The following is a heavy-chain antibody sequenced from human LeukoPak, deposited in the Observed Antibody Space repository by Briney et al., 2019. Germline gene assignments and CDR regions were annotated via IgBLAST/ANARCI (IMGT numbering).Heavy chain of an antibody. CDR1: GFTFSDYT. CDR3: ARDLGYCSSVSCYGDGFDI. CDR2: ISRFSSYI. V-gene: IGHV3-21*01. J-gene: IGHJ3*02. Sequence: KTGGSLRLSCAASGFTFSDYTMNWVRQAPGKGLEWVSSISRFSSYIYYADSVKGRLSISRDNAKNSLYLQLNSLRAEDTAVYYCARDLGYCSSVSCYGDGFDIWGQGTMVTVSS. D-gene: IGHD2-15*01.